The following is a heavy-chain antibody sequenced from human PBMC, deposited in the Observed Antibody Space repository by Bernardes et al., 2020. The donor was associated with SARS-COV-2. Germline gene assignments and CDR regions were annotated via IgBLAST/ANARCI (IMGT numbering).Heavy chain of an antibody. J-gene: IGHJ4*02. CDR2: INYSGST. CDR1: GGSISSSTYY. CDR3: ARVLSGTHFDY. Sequence: SSTLSLTCTVSGGSISSSTYYWGWIRQPPGKGLEWIATINYSGSTYYNPSLKSRVTISLDTSKNQFSLKLSSVTAADTAVYYCARVLSGTHFDYWGQGTLVTVSS. D-gene: IGHD1-7*01. V-gene: IGHV4-39*01.